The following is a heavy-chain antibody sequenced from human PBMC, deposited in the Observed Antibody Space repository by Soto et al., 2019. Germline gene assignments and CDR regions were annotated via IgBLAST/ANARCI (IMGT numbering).Heavy chain of an antibody. J-gene: IGHJ1*01. Sequence: EVQLLESGGGLVQPEGSLRLSCEASGFTFSSYVMSWVRQAPGKGLEWVSGISGGGGTTYYADSVKGRFTISRDNSKSTLYLQVNSLRAEDTAVYYCAKDQAAGGTISRYFQDWGQGTLVTVSS. CDR3: AKDQAAGGTISRYFQD. V-gene: IGHV3-23*01. CDR1: GFTFSSYV. CDR2: ISGGGGTT. D-gene: IGHD6-13*01.